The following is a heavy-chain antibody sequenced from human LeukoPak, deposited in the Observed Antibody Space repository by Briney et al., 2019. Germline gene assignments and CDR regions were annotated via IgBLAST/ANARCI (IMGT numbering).Heavy chain of an antibody. V-gene: IGHV4-39*01. J-gene: IGHJ4*02. Sequence: PSETLSLTCTVSGASISSSIHYWGWFRQPPGKGLEWIGTLSSSGSTYYNPSLKSRVTISVDTSKNQFSLRQSSVTAADTAVYYCVRHATGSSHDDWGQGTLVTVSS. D-gene: IGHD1-26*01. CDR1: GASISSSIHY. CDR2: LSSSGST. CDR3: VRHATGSSHDD.